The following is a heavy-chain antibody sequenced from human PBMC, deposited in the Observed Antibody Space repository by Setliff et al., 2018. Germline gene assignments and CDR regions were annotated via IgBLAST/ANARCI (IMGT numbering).Heavy chain of an antibody. Sequence: ASVKVSCKAFGYTFTDYGVSWVRQAPGLGLEWVGWISSYNDVTTYAQRFQGRVTLTKDTSTSAAYMELRSLRSDDSAVYYCAISTLSICSGGSCPNAFDVWGQGTMVTVSS. D-gene: IGHD2-15*01. CDR2: ISSYNDVT. CDR3: AISTLSICSGGSCPNAFDV. CDR1: GYTFTDYG. J-gene: IGHJ3*01. V-gene: IGHV1-18*01.